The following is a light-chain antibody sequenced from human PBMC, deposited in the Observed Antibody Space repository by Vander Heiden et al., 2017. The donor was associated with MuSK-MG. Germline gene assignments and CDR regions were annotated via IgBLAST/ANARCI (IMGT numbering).Light chain of an antibody. Sequence: DIQMTQSPSSLSASVGDRVIITCRTSQSIGASLNWYHQRPGKAPRLLIYSSTNLQSGVPSRFSGSGSGTDFALTISSLQPEDFATYFCQQRDSSPFPFGHGTKVDI. CDR1: QSIGAS. CDR2: SST. CDR3: QQRDSSPFP. J-gene: IGKJ3*01. V-gene: IGKV1-39*01.